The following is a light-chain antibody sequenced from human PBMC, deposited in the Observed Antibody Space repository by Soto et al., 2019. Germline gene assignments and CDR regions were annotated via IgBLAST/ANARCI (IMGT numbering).Light chain of an antibody. V-gene: IGKV3-15*01. CDR3: QQYNNWPPRIT. CDR2: GAS. Sequence: EIVVTESPATLSWSPGERTTLSCKTSQSVSRHLTWYQQKPGQAPKLPIYGASTSATGIPARFSGSGSGTEFTLTISSLQSEDFAVYYCQQYNNWPPRITFGQGTRLEIK. J-gene: IGKJ5*01. CDR1: QSVSRH.